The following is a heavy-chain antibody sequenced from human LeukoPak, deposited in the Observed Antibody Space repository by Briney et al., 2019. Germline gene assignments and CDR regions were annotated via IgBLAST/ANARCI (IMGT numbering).Heavy chain of an antibody. CDR1: GYTFTNFG. D-gene: IGHD2-2*01. CDR2: INAYNGKS. J-gene: IGHJ6*02. Sequence: ASVKVSCKASGYTFTNFGISWVRQAPGQGREWMGWINAYNGKSNYAQKLQGRVTMTTDTSTSTAYMELRSLRSDDTAVYYCARDPGAGLVVPAALYYYYYGMDVWGQGTTVTVSS. CDR3: ARDPGAGLVVPAALYYYYYGMDV. V-gene: IGHV1-18*01.